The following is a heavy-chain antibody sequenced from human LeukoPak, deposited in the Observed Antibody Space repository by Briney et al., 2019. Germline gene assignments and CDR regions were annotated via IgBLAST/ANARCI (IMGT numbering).Heavy chain of an antibody. D-gene: IGHD5-18*01. Sequence: GGSLRLSCAASGFTVSSNYMSWVRQAPGKGLEWVSVIYSGGSTYYADSVKGRFTISRDNSKNTLYLQMNSLRAEDTAVYYCACRYSNATMDVWGKGTTATVSS. CDR3: ACRYSNATMDV. CDR1: GFTVSSNY. CDR2: IYSGGST. J-gene: IGHJ6*03. V-gene: IGHV3-66*02.